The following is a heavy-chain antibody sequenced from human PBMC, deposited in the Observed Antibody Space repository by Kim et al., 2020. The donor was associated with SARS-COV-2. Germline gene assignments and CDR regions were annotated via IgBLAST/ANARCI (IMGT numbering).Heavy chain of an antibody. J-gene: IGHJ6*01. Sequence: GGSLRLSCAASGFTFDDYAMHWVRQAPGKGLEWVSGISWNSGSIGYADSVKGRFTISRDNAKNSLYLQMNSLRDEDTALYYCAKAEYYYYVWGSYRYDY. CDR1: GFTFDDYA. CDR2: ISWNSGSI. D-gene: IGHD3-16*02. CDR3: AKAEYYYYVWGSYRYDY. V-gene: IGHV3-9*01.